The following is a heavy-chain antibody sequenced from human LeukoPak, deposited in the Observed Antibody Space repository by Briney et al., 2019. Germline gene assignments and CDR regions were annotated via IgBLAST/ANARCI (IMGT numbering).Heavy chain of an antibody. D-gene: IGHD3-3*01. CDR3: ARDQELRFLEWLLYRHPSYFDY. CDR1: GYTFTSYA. V-gene: IGHV7-4-1*02. Sequence: GASVKVSCKASGYTFTSYAMNWVRQAPGQGLEWMGWINTNTGNPTYAQGFTGRFVFSLDTSVSTAYLQISSLKAEDTAVYYCARDQELRFLEWLLYRHPSYFDYWGQGTLVTVSS. J-gene: IGHJ4*02. CDR2: INTNTGNP.